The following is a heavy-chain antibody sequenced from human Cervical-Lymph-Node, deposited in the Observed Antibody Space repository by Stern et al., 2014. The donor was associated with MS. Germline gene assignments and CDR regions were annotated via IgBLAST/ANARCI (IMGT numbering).Heavy chain of an antibody. V-gene: IGHV1-2*06. CDR2: INPNSGDT. CDR3: ARSLNWNDVEDYHYGLDV. CDR1: GYTITGYY. Sequence: VQLVESGAEVKKPGASVKVPCKASGYTITGYYLHWVRQAPGQGLEWMGRINPNSGDTKYAQNFQDRVTMTRDTSISTAYMELSRLRSDDTAVYYCARSLNWNDVEDYHYGLDVWGQGTTVTVSS. D-gene: IGHD1-1*01. J-gene: IGHJ6*02.